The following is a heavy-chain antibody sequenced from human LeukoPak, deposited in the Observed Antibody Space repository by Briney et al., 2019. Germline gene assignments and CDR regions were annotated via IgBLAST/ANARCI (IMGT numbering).Heavy chain of an antibody. CDR1: GYTFTSYA. J-gene: IGHJ3*02. V-gene: IGHV7-4-1*02. D-gene: IGHD5-18*01. CDR2: INTNTGNP. Sequence: GASVKVSCKASGYTFTSYAMNWVRQAPGQGLEWMGWINTNTGNPTYAQGFTGRFVFSLDTSVSTAYLQISSLKAEDTAVYYCAREDTAMVIDAFDIGGQGTVVTVSS. CDR3: AREDTAMVIDAFDI.